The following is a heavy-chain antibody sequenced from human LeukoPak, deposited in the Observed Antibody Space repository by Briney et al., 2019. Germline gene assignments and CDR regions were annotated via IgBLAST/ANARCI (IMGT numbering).Heavy chain of an antibody. J-gene: IGHJ4*02. CDR3: ARGLRRYSKAFPFDY. CDR2: INHSGNT. D-gene: IGHD5-18*01. V-gene: IGHV4-34*01. CDR1: GFTFSTYS. Sequence: PGGSLRLSCAASGFTFSTYSMNWIRQPPGKGLEWIGEINHSGNTIYNPSLKSRVTISVDTSKNQFSLRLSSVTAADTTVYYCARGLRRYSKAFPFDYWGQGTLVTVSS.